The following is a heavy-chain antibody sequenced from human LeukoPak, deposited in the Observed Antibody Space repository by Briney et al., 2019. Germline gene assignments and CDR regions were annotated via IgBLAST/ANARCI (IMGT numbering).Heavy chain of an antibody. J-gene: IGHJ5*02. D-gene: IGHD3-10*01. CDR2: INHSGST. V-gene: IGHV4-34*01. Sequence: SETLSLTCAVYGGSFSGYCWSWIRQPPGKGLEWIGEINHSGSTNYNPSLKSRVTISVDTSKNQFSLKLSSVTAADTAVYYCARRVKLLWFGELLWNWFDPWGQGTLVTVSS. CDR3: ARRVKLLWFGELLWNWFDP. CDR1: GGSFSGYC.